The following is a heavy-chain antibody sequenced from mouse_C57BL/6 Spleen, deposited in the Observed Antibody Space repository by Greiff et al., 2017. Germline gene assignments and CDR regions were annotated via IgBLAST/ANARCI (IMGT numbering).Heavy chain of an antibody. V-gene: IGHV5-17*01. Sequence: EVKVEESGGGLVKPGGSLKLSCAASGFTFSDYGMHWVRQAPEKGLEWVAYISSGSSTIYYADTVKGRFTISRDNAKNTLFLQMTSLRSEDTAMXYCARRWLPRGYAMDYWGQGTSVTVSS. D-gene: IGHD2-3*01. CDR3: ARRWLPRGYAMDY. CDR1: GFTFSDYG. CDR2: ISSGSSTI. J-gene: IGHJ4*01.